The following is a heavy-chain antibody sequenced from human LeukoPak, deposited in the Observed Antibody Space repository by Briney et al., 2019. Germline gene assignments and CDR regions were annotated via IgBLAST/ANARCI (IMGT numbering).Heavy chain of an antibody. CDR1: GFTFSDYY. J-gene: IGHJ5*02. CDR2: ISSSGSTI. V-gene: IGHV3-11*01. CDR3: ARDDYGDSKGRFDP. Sequence: PAGSLTLSCAASGFTFSDYYLSWIRQAPGPGLERVSYISSSGSTIYYAASVKGRFTISRDNAKNSLYLQMNSLRAEDTAVYYCARDDYGDSKGRFDPWGQGTLVTVSS. D-gene: IGHD4-17*01.